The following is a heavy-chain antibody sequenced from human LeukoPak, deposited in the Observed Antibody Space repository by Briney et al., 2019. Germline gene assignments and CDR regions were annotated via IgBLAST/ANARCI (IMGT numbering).Heavy chain of an antibody. CDR2: ISSSGSTI. Sequence: PGGSLRLSCAASGFTFSSYEMNWVRQAPGKGLEWVSDISSSGSTIYYADSVKGRFTISRDNAEKSLYLQMNSLRAEDTAVYYCARGSSGWYDPFDYWGQGTLVTVSS. J-gene: IGHJ4*02. CDR3: ARGSSGWYDPFDY. CDR1: GFTFSSYE. D-gene: IGHD6-19*01. V-gene: IGHV3-48*03.